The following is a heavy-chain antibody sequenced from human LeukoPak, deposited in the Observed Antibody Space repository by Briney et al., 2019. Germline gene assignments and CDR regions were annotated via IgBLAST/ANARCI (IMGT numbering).Heavy chain of an antibody. J-gene: IGHJ5*02. V-gene: IGHV5-51*01. CDR2: IYPGDSDT. CDR3: ARLIVGSSSTGWFDP. CDR1: GYTFTSYW. D-gene: IGHD6-6*01. Sequence: ESLKISCQSSGYTFTSYWIGWVRQMPGKGLQWVGIIYPGDSDTTYSPSFQGQVTISADKSISTAYLQWSSLKASDTAIYYCARLIVGSSSTGWFDPWGQGTLVTVSS.